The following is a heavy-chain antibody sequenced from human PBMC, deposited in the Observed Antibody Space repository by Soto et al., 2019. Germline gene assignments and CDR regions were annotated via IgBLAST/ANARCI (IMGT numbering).Heavy chain of an antibody. CDR1: GITFSTYA. CDR2: LGSNGTNK. J-gene: IGHJ6*02. D-gene: IGHD4-17*01. V-gene: IGHV3-23*01. Sequence: EVQLLESGGGLVQPGGSLRLSCAASGITFSTYAMSWVRQAPGKGLEWVSTLGSNGTNKQYADFVKGRFTISRDNSKSTLSLQMYSLRAEDTAVYYCAADYLRHNSLNGYYYSYGMDVWGQGTTVTVSS. CDR3: AADYLRHNSLNGYYYSYGMDV.